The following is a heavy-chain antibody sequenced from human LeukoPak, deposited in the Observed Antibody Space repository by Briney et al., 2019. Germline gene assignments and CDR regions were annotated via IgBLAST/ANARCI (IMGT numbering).Heavy chain of an antibody. J-gene: IGHJ4*02. CDR2: ISSSGSTI. CDR3: ASGYDSSGYYYVY. D-gene: IGHD3-22*01. V-gene: IGHV3-48*03. Sequence: SGGSLRLSCAASGFTFSSYEMNWVRQAPGKGLEWVSYISSSGSTIYYADSVKGRFTISRDNAKNSLYLQMNSLRAEDTAVYYCASGYDSSGYYYVYWGQGTLVTVSS. CDR1: GFTFSSYE.